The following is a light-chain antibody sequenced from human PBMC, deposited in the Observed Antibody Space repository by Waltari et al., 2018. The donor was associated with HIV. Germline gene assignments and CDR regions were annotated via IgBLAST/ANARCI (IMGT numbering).Light chain of an antibody. CDR1: SSNIGSNS. CDR3: AAWDDRLRGYV. Sequence: QSVLTQPPSASGTPGQRVTISCSGSSSNIGSNSVCWFQQLPGTAPTVLIYTDNQRPSGVPDRFSGSKSGTSASLAISGLRSEDEADYFCAAWDDRLRGYVFGTGTKVTVL. V-gene: IGLV1-47*01. CDR2: TDN. J-gene: IGLJ1*01.